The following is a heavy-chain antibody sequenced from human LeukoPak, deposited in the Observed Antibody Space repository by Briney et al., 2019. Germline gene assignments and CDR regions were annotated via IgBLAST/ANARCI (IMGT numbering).Heavy chain of an antibody. CDR3: ARCTTGRTFGSLREIKRSREIDY. J-gene: IGHJ4*02. Sequence: AGGSLRLSCAASGFSFSFYWMHWVRQAPGKGPVWVSRIKTDGSIADYADSVKGRFTISRDNAKNSLYLQMNSLRVEDTAVYYCARCTTGRTFGSLREIKRSREIDYWGQGTLVTVSS. D-gene: IGHD1-1*01. CDR1: GFSFSFYW. V-gene: IGHV3-74*01. CDR2: IKTDGSIA.